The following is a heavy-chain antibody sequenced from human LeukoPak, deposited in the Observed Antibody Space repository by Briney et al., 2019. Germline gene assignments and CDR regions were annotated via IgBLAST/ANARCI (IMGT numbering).Heavy chain of an antibody. D-gene: IGHD3-9*01. V-gene: IGHV3-23*01. J-gene: IGHJ4*02. Sequence: GASLRLSCAGSGYIFSNYAMYWVRQAPGKGLEWVSAISGRSDNTYYADSVKGRFTLSRDSSKNTLYLQMNSLRADDTAVYYCAKWGDYDVLTGYYVSDFWGQGTLVTVSS. CDR2: ISGRSDNT. CDR3: AKWGDYDVLTGYYVSDF. CDR1: GYIFSNYA.